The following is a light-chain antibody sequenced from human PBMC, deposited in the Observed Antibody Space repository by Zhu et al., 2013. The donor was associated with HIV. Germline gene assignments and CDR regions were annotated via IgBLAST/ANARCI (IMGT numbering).Light chain of an antibody. CDR2: DAS. Sequence: DIQVTQSPPTLSASVGDGVTITCRASRSVGNSLAWYQQHPGQAPKLLIYDASTLENGVPSRFSGSGSGTEFTLTISSLQPDDFASYYCQQYNKYPWTFGQGTTVEI. CDR1: RSVGNS. V-gene: IGKV1-5*01. CDR3: QQYNKYPWT. J-gene: IGKJ1*01.